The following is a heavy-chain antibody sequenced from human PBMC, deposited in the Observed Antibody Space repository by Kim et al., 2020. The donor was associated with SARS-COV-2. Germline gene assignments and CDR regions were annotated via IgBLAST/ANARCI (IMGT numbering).Heavy chain of an antibody. CDR2: IYYSGST. CDR3: ARDLGYYYDSSGYSYDAFDT. V-gene: IGHV4-59*01. D-gene: IGHD3-22*01. CDR1: GGSISSYY. Sequence: SETLSLTCTVSGGSISSYYWSWIRQPPGKGLEWIGYIYYSGSTNYNPSLKSRVTISVDTSKNQFSLKLSSVTAADTAVYYCARDLGYYYDSSGYSYDAFDTWGQGTMVTVSS. J-gene: IGHJ3*02.